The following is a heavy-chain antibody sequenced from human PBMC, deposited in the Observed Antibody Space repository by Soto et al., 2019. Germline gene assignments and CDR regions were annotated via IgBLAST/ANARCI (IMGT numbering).Heavy chain of an antibody. V-gene: IGHV3-23*01. J-gene: IGHJ4*02. CDR2: ISGSGAST. CDR1: GFTFSKHA. Sequence: GSLRLSCVASGFTFSKHALAWVRQAPGKGLEWVSAISGSGASTYDSDSVKGRFVISRDNAKNTLNLQMNSLRAEDTAVYYCARDTYYYDSSGYDPFDYWGQGTLVTVSS. D-gene: IGHD3-22*01. CDR3: ARDTYYYDSSGYDPFDY.